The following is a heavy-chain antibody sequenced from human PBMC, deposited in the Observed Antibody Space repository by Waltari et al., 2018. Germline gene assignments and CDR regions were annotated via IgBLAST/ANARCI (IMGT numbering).Heavy chain of an antibody. CDR2: ISSSSSYI. Sequence: VQLVQSGGGLVQPGGSLRLSCAASGFTFSNYWMHWVRQAPGKGLEWVSSISSSSSYIYYADSVKGRFTISRDNAKNSLYLQMNSLRAEDTAVYYCAREVHGPIDYWGQGTLVTVSS. J-gene: IGHJ4*02. V-gene: IGHV3-21*02. CDR3: AREVHGPIDY. CDR1: GFTFSNYW.